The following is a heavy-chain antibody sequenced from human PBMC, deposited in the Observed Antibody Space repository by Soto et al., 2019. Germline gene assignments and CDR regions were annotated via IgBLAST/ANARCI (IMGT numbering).Heavy chain of an antibody. CDR1: GGSFSGYY. CDR2: INHSGST. CDR3: ARRRIVVVIKDWYFDL. V-gene: IGHV4-34*01. Sequence: QVQLQQWGAGLLKPSETLSLTCAVYGGSFSGYYWSWIRQPPGKGLEWIGEINHSGSTNYNPSLKSRVTISVDTYKNKFSLKLSSVTAADTAVYYCARRRIVVVIKDWYFDLWGRGTLVTVSS. D-gene: IGHD3-22*01. J-gene: IGHJ2*01.